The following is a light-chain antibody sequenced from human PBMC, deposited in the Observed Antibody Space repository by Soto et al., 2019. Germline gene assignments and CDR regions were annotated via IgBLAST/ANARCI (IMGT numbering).Light chain of an antibody. V-gene: IGKV1-27*01. CDR3: KKYSSVPV. CDR2: AAS. J-gene: IGKJ3*01. Sequence: DIQMTQSPTSLSASVGDRVTITCRASQGIRNFVAWYQQKPGKAPKLLIYAASTLQSGVPSRFSGSGSGTDFTLTINSLQPEYVATNTYKKYSSVPVFGPGTKVEIK. CDR1: QGIRNF.